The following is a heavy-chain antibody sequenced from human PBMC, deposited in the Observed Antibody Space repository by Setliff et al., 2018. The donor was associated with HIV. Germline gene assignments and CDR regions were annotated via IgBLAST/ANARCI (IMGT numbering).Heavy chain of an antibody. CDR2: IGIAGDA. D-gene: IGHD1-20*01. V-gene: IGHV3-13*01. CDR3: ARRGIIGTSHYHGMDV. Sequence: PGGSLRLSCAASGFTFSSYSMNWVRQAPGKGLEWVSAIGIAGDAYYAGSVKGRFTISRENAKNSLYLHMNSLTAGDTAVYYCARRGIIGTSHYHGMDVWGQGTTVTVSS. J-gene: IGHJ6*02. CDR1: GFTFSSYS.